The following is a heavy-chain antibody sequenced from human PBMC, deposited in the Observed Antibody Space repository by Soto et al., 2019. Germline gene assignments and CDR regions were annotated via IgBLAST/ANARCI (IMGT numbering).Heavy chain of an antibody. J-gene: IGHJ5*02. CDR2: VHYSGNT. Sequence: SETLSLTCTVSGYSISSGYHWAWIRQPPGKGLEWLGSVHYSGNTYYNPSLKSRLTISVDKSKNQFSLNLSSVTAADTAVYYCARQDRVVAEGRWFDPWGQGTMVTVSS. V-gene: IGHV4-38-2*02. CDR3: ARQDRVVAEGRWFDP. D-gene: IGHD2-15*01. CDR1: GYSISSGYH.